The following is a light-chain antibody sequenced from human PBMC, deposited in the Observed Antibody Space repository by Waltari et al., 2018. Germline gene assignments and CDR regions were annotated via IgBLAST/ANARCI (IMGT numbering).Light chain of an antibody. J-gene: IGKJ1*01. Sequence: EMVMTQSPATLSVFPGERAPLSCRASQSVNSNLAWYQQKPGQAPRLLIYSASTRATGVPARFSGSGSGTEFTLTISSLQSEDFAVYYCQQYKNWPQWTFGQGTKVDSK. CDR3: QQYKNWPQWT. CDR1: QSVNSN. CDR2: SAS. V-gene: IGKV3-15*01.